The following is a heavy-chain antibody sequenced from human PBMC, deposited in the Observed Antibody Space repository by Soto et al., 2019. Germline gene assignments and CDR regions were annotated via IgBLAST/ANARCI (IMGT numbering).Heavy chain of an antibody. V-gene: IGHV3-33*01. CDR2: IWYDGSNK. CDR1: GFTFSSYG. J-gene: IGHJ4*02. CDR3: ARDYCSSTSCYDFDY. D-gene: IGHD2-2*01. Sequence: QVQLVESGGGVVQPGRSLRLSCAASGFTFSSYGMHWVRQAPGKGLEWVAVIWYDGSNKYYADSVKGRFTISRDNSKNTLYLQMNRLRDEDTAVYYCARDYCSSTSCYDFDYWGQGTLVTVSS.